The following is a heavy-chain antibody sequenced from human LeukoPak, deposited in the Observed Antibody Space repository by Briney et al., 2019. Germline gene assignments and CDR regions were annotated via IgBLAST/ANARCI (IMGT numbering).Heavy chain of an antibody. CDR3: ARDKNGWRYFDY. V-gene: IGHV3-66*01. D-gene: IGHD5-24*01. J-gene: IGHJ4*02. Sequence: PGGSLRLSCAASGFTVSSNYMSWVRQAPGKGLEWVSVIYSGGSTYYADSVKGRFTISRDNSKNTLYLQMNSLRAEDTAVHYCARDKNGWRYFDYWGQGTLVTVSS. CDR2: IYSGGST. CDR1: GFTVSSNY.